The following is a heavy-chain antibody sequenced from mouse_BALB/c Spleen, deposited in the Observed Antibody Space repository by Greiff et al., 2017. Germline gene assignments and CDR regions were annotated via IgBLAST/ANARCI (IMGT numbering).Heavy chain of an antibody. J-gene: IGHJ4*01. V-gene: IGHV1S22*01. CDR2: IYPGSGST. CDR3: TRSPNWDDYAMDY. D-gene: IGHD4-1*01. Sequence: LQQPGSELVRPGASVKLSCKASGYTFTSYWMHWVKQRPGQGLEWIGNIYPGSGSTNYDEKFKSKATLTVDTSSSTAYMQLSSLTSEDSAVYYCTRSPNWDDYAMDYWGQGTSVTVSS. CDR1: GYTFTSYW.